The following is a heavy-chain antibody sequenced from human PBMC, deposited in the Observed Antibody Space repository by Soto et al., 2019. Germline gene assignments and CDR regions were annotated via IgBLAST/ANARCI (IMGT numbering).Heavy chain of an antibody. J-gene: IGHJ6*02. CDR3: AKGGMEGSLSIYGMAV. V-gene: IGHV3-30*18. CDR2: ISYDGSNK. D-gene: IGHD3-3*01. Sequence: QVQLVESGGGVVQPGRSLRLSCAASGFTFSSYGMHWVRQAPGKGLEWVAVISYDGSNKYYADSVKGRFTISRDNSTNPLYLQMNSLRAEDTAVYYCAKGGMEGSLSIYGMAVCGQGTTVTVSS. CDR1: GFTFSSYG.